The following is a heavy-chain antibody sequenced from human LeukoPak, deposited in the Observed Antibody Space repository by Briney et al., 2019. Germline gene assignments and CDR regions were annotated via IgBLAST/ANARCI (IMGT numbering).Heavy chain of an antibody. CDR2: TYYRSKWYN. CDR3: AREWFYYDSSGYYAYYYYMDV. D-gene: IGHD3-22*01. V-gene: IGHV6-1*01. J-gene: IGHJ6*03. Sequence: SQALSLTCALSGDIVSSNSAAWNWIRQSPSRGLEWLVRTYYRSKWYNDYAVSVKNRITINPDTSKNQFSLQLNSVTPEDTAVYYCAREWFYYDSSGYYAYYYYMDVWGKGTTVTVSS. CDR1: GDIVSSNSAA.